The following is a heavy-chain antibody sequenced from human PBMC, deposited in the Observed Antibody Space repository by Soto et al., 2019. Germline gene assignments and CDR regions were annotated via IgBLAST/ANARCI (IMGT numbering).Heavy chain of an antibody. D-gene: IGHD2-2*01. CDR1: GFTFSSYA. J-gene: IGHJ4*02. CDR2: ISGSGGST. Sequence: GGSLRLSCAASGFTFSSYAMSWVRQAPGKGLEWVSAISGSGGSTYYADSVKGRFTISRDNSKNTLYLQMNSLRAEDTAVYYCAKNHCSSTSCHYTKYYFDYWGQGTLVTVSS. V-gene: IGHV3-23*01. CDR3: AKNHCSSTSCHYTKYYFDY.